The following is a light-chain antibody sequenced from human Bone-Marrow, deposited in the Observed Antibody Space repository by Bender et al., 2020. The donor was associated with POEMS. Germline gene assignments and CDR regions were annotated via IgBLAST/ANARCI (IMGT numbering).Light chain of an antibody. V-gene: IGLV2-23*02. J-gene: IGLJ2*01. Sequence: QSALTQPASVPGSLGQSITISCTGTSSDVGGYVFVSWYQHHPGKSPKLILFDVSRRPSGVSDRFSGSKYGNTASLTISGLQADDEAVYYCCSYADGSNLVFGGGTKVTVL. CDR1: SSDVGGYVF. CDR3: CSYADGSNLV. CDR2: DVS.